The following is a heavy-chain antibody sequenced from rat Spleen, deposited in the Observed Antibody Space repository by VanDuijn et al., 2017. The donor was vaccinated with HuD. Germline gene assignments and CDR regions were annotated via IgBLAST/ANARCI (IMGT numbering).Heavy chain of an antibody. D-gene: IGHD1-5*01. CDR3: TTDNSYYFDY. Sequence: EVQLVESGGGLVQPGRSMKLSCAASGFTFSTCHMAWVRQAPTKGLEWVASISTGGGNTHYRDSVKGRFTVSRDNAKSTLYLQMDSLRSEDTATYYCTTDNSYYFDYWGQGVMVTVSS. CDR1: GFTFSTCH. J-gene: IGHJ2*01. CDR2: ISTGGGNT. V-gene: IGHV5-25*01.